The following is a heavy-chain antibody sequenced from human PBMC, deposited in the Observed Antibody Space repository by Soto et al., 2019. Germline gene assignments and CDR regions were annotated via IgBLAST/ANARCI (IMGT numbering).Heavy chain of an antibody. V-gene: IGHV4-34*01. CDR1: GGSFSGHF. J-gene: IGHJ4*02. CDR2: INHSGST. D-gene: IGHD2-21*01. Sequence: QVQLQQWGAGLLKPSEPLSLTCAVYGGSFSGHFWSWIRQPPGKGLEWIGEINHSGSTNFNPSLKRRVTISVYTSKNQFALKVNSLTAADTAVYYCARGISLIVEVQRDAPDKYYFDSWGQGTVVTVSS. CDR3: ARGISLIVEVQRDAPDKYYFDS.